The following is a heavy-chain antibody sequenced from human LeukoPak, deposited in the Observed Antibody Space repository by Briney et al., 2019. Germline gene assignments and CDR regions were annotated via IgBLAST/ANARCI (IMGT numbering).Heavy chain of an antibody. D-gene: IGHD2-2*01. CDR3: AKGSYCGSTSCYFVGSIDY. V-gene: IGHV3-23*01. CDR1: GFTFSSYA. J-gene: IGHJ4*02. CDR2: ISGSGGST. Sequence: AGGSLRLSCAASGFTFSSYAMSWVRQAPGKGLEWVSAISGSGGSTYYADSVKGRFTISRDNSKNTLYLQMNSLRAEDTAVYYCAKGSYCGSTSCYFVGSIDYWGQGTLVTVSS.